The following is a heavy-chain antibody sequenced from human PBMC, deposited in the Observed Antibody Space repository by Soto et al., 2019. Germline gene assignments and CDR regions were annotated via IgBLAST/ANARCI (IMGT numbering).Heavy chain of an antibody. J-gene: IGHJ6*02. D-gene: IGHD2-2*01. CDR3: ARDCSSTSCAVYYYYYGMDV. Sequence: QVQLVQSGAEVKKPGSSVKVSCKASGGTFSSYAISWVRQAPGQGLEWMGGIIPIFGTANYAQKFQGRVTITADESTSTAYMELSSLRSEDTAVYYCARDCSSTSCAVYYYYYGMDVWGQGTTVTVSS. V-gene: IGHV1-69*01. CDR1: GGTFSSYA. CDR2: IIPIFGTA.